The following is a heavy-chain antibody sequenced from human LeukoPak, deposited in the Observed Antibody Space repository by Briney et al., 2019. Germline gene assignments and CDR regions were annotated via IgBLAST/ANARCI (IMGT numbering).Heavy chain of an antibody. Sequence: GGPLRLSCAASEFTFSAYWMHWVRQAPGKGLVWVSRIRGDGSMTNYADSVKGRFTISRDNAKNTLYLQMNSLRLEDTAVYYCARENLAAAADYWGQGTVVTVSS. CDR2: IRGDGSMT. V-gene: IGHV3-74*01. CDR3: ARENLAAAADY. CDR1: EFTFSAYW. D-gene: IGHD6-25*01. J-gene: IGHJ4*02.